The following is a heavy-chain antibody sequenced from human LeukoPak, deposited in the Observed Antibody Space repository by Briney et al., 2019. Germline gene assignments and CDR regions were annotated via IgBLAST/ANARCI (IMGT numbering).Heavy chain of an antibody. CDR2: IKNKTHGETT. Sequence: GESLRLSCAASGFIFSSAWMTWVRQAPGKGLEWVGHIKNKTHGETTDYAAPVKGRFIISRDDSKNTLYLQMNSLRAEDTAIYYCARGLCTSTSCYQGPFDFWGQGTLVTVSS. CDR3: ARGLCTSTSCYQGPFDF. J-gene: IGHJ4*02. CDR1: GFIFSSAW. V-gene: IGHV3-15*01. D-gene: IGHD2-2*01.